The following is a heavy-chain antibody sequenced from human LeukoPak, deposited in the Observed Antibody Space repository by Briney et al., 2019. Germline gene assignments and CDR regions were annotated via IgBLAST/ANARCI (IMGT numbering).Heavy chain of an antibody. CDR3: ARGGWLQLEGYFDY. CDR1: GFTFSDYY. CDR2: IWYDGSNK. J-gene: IGHJ4*02. V-gene: IGHV3-33*08. Sequence: GGSLRLSCAASGFTFSDYYMSWIRQAPGKGLEWVAVIWYDGSNKYYADSVKGRFTISRDNSKNTLYLQMNSLRAEDTAVYYCARGGWLQLEGYFDYWGQGTLVTVSS. D-gene: IGHD5-24*01.